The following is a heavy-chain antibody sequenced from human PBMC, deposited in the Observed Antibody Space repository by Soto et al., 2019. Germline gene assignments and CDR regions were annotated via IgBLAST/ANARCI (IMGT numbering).Heavy chain of an antibody. V-gene: IGHV4-34*01. CDR2: INHSGST. CDR1: GGSFSGYY. J-gene: IGHJ6*02. D-gene: IGHD3-22*01. Sequence: QVQLQQWGAGLLKPSETLSLTCAVYGGSFSGYYWSWIRQPPGKGLEWIGEINHSGSTNYNPSLKSRVTISVYTSKNQFSLKLSSVTAAETAVYYCARVNYDSSGYYYVRLVYGMDVWGQGTTVTVSS. CDR3: ARVNYDSSGYYYVRLVYGMDV.